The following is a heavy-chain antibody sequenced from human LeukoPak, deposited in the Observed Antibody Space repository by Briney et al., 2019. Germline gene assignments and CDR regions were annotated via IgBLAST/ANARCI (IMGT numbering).Heavy chain of an antibody. D-gene: IGHD3-10*01. J-gene: IGHJ4*02. V-gene: IGHV4-38-2*02. CDR1: GYSLIRGYY. Sequence: SETLTLTCNVSGYSLIRGYYWDWFRQPPGKGLEWIGIIYRNGGIVYNPSLKRRLTISVDTSKNQCCLKLSSLTAADTAVYYCARGPYYYGSGSQKNDYWGQGPLVLVSS. CDR3: ARGPYYYGSGSQKNDY. CDR2: IYRNGGI.